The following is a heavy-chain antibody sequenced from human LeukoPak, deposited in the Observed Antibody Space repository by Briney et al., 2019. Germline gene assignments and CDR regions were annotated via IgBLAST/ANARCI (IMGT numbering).Heavy chain of an antibody. CDR3: ASVDSSGSFDY. V-gene: IGHV4-59*11. CDR2: IYYSGST. CDR1: GGSISSHY. Sequence: SETLSLTCTVSGGSISSHYWSWIRQPPGKGLEWIGYIYYSGSTNYNPSLKSRVTISVDTSKNQFSLKLSSVTAADTAVYYCASVDSSGSFDYWGQGTLVTVSS. D-gene: IGHD3-22*01. J-gene: IGHJ4*02.